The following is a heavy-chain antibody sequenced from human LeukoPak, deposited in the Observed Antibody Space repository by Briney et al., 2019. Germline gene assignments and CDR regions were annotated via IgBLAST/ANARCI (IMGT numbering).Heavy chain of an antibody. D-gene: IGHD3-9*01. CDR1: GGTFSSYA. CDR3: ARGAGYYKPLVY. Sequence: SVKVSCKASGGTFSSYAISWVRQAPGQGLAWMGGIIPIFGTANYAQKFQGRVTITADESTSTAYMELSSLRSEDTAVYYCARGAGYYKPLVYWGQGTLVTVSS. J-gene: IGHJ4*02. CDR2: IIPIFGTA. V-gene: IGHV1-69*13.